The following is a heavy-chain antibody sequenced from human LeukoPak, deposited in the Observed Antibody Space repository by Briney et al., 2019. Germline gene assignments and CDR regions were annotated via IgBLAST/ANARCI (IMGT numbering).Heavy chain of an antibody. CDR1: GGSVSSGDYY. J-gene: IGHJ6*02. Sequence: SQTLSLTCTVSGGSVSSGDYYWNWIRQPPGKGLEWIGNIYYSGSTYYNPSLKSRLTISVDTSKNQFSLKLSSVTAADTAVYYCAREKATTYYYDSSGYYYFGMDVWGQGTTVTVS. V-gene: IGHV4-30-4*01. CDR3: AREKATTYYYDSSGYYYFGMDV. CDR2: IYYSGST. D-gene: IGHD3-22*01.